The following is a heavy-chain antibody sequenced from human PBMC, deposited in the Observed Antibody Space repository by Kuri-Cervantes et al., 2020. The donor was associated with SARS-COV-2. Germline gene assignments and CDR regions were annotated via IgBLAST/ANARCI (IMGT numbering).Heavy chain of an antibody. CDR1: GFTFSTYS. J-gene: IGHJ4*02. Sequence: GGSLRLSCATSGFTFSTYSMNWVRQAPGKGLEWVSYISGSSSRIYYADSVKGRFTISRDYAKNSVYLQMKSPRAEDTAVYYCARDEDYAFDYWGQGTLVTVSS. CDR2: ISGSSSRI. D-gene: IGHD4-17*01. CDR3: ARDEDYAFDY. V-gene: IGHV3-48*01.